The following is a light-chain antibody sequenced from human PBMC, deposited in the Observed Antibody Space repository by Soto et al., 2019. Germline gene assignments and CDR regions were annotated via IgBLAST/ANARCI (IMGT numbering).Light chain of an antibody. CDR2: SND. Sequence: QTVVTQPPSASGTPGQRVTISCSGSSSNIGSNTVNWYRQLPGTAPKLLIYSNDQRPSGVPDRFSGSKSGASASLAISGLQSEDEAYYYCAAWDDSLNAYVFGTGTKLTVL. CDR1: SSNIGSNT. J-gene: IGLJ1*01. V-gene: IGLV1-44*01. CDR3: AAWDDSLNAYV.